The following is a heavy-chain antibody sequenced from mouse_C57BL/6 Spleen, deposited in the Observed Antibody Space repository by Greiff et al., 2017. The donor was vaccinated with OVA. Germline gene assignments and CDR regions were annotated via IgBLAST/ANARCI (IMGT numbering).Heavy chain of an antibody. D-gene: IGHD3-3*01. CDR3: ARYPLGGRDY. CDR2: IDPSDSYT. CDR1: GYTFTSYW. J-gene: IGHJ4*01. V-gene: IGHV1-69*01. Sequence: VQLQQPGAELVMPGASVKLSCKASGYTFTSYWMHWVKQRPGQGLEWIGEIDPSDSYTNYNQKFKGKSTLTVDKSSSTAYMQLSSLTSEDSAVYYCARYPLGGRDYWGQGTSVTVSS.